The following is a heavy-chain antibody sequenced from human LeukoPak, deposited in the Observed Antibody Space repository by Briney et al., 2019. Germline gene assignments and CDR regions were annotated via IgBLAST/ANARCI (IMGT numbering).Heavy chain of an antibody. V-gene: IGHV3-20*04. Sequence: PGGSLRLSCAASGFTFDDYGMSWVRQAPGKGLEWVSGINWNGGSTGYADSVKGRFTISRDNAKNSLYLQMNSLRAEDTAVYYCAKDQGVGDYYDSSDYWGQGTLVTVSS. CDR1: GFTFDDYG. J-gene: IGHJ4*02. CDR3: AKDQGVGDYYDSSDY. D-gene: IGHD3-22*01. CDR2: INWNGGST.